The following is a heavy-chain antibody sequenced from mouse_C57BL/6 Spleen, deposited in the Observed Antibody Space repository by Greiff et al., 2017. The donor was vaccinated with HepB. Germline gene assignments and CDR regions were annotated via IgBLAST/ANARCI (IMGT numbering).Heavy chain of an antibody. Sequence: VQLQQSGPELVKPGASVKISCKASGYSFTGYYMNWVKQSPEKSLEWIGEINPSTGGTTYNQKFKAKATLTVDKSSSTAYMQLKILTSEDSAVYSCARGGGYFCAYWGQGTLVTVSA. CDR2: INPSTGGT. V-gene: IGHV1-42*01. J-gene: IGHJ3*01. D-gene: IGHD2-3*01. CDR3: ARGGGYFCAY. CDR1: GYSFTGYY.